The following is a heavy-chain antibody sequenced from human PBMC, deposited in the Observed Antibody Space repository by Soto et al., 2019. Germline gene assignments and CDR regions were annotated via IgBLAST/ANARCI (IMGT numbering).Heavy chain of an antibody. D-gene: IGHD3-10*01. Sequence: QVQLQESGPGLVKPSQTLSLTCTVSGDSMGSGDYYWTWIRQPPGKGLEWIGYTYYMGTTFYDPSLASRVNISIDTSKKHFSPGLTSVTAADTAVYYCSRGSTYYGFLTWGQGTLVTVSS. CDR3: SRGSTYYGFLT. CDR2: TYYMGTT. J-gene: IGHJ5*02. V-gene: IGHV4-30-4*01. CDR1: GDSMGSGDYY.